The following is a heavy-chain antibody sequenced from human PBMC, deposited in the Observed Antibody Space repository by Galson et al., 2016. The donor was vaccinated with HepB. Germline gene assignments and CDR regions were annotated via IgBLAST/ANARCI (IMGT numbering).Heavy chain of an antibody. V-gene: IGHV6-1*01. CDR1: GDSVSSKSAA. CDR3: ARVRSGYSGYANPYYYGMDV. D-gene: IGHD5-12*01. CDR2: TSYRSKWYN. Sequence: CAISGDSVSSKSAAWNWIRHSPSRGLEWLGRTSYRSKWYNDYALSVKSRITINPDTSKNQFSLQLNSVTPEDTAVYYCARVRSGYSGYANPYYYGMDVWGQGTPVTVSS. J-gene: IGHJ6*02.